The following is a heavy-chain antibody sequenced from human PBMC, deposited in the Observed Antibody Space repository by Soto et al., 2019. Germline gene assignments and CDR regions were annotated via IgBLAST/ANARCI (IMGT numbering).Heavy chain of an antibody. D-gene: IGHD3-3*01. CDR2: ISSNSRTM. J-gene: IGHJ4*02. CDR3: ARDLWTY. Sequence: QPGGSLRLSCAASGFTFSSYSMKWVRQAPGKGLEWVSYISSNSRTMFYADSVKGRFTFSRDNAKNSLYLQMSSLRDEDTAVYYCARDLWTYWGQGALVTVSS. V-gene: IGHV3-48*02. CDR1: GFTFSSYS.